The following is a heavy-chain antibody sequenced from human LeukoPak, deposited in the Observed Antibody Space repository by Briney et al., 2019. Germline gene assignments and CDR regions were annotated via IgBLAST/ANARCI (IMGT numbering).Heavy chain of an antibody. CDR3: AKIYGHGGFDY. CDR2: ISGSGGST. J-gene: IGHJ4*02. V-gene: IGHV3-23*01. CDR1: GFTFSIYA. D-gene: IGHD4-17*01. Sequence: PGGSLRLSCAASGFTFSIYAMNWVRQTPGKGLEWVSAISGSGGSTYYADSVKGRFTISRDNSKNTLYLQMNSLRAEDTAVYYCAKIYGHGGFDYWGQGTLVTVSS.